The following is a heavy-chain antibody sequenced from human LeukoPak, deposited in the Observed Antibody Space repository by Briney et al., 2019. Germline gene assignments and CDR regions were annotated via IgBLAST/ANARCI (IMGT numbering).Heavy chain of an antibody. D-gene: IGHD4-17*01. CDR2: INQDGSEK. J-gene: IGHJ4*02. Sequence: GGSLRLSCAASGFTFRNYCMSWVRQAPGKGLEWVANINQDGSEKYYVDSVKGRFTISRDNAKTSLYLQMNTLRAEDTAVYYCARDKSYGDSEDYWGQGTLVTVSS. CDR1: GFTFRNYC. CDR3: ARDKSYGDSEDY. V-gene: IGHV3-7*05.